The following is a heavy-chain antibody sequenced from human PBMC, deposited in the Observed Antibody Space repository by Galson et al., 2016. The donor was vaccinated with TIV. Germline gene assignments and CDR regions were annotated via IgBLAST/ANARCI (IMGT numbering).Heavy chain of an antibody. V-gene: IGHV1-24*01. CDR2: FDPEQGKT. Sequence: SVTVSRMVSNYTLTELSMHWVRQAAAKERARMGGFDPEQGKTIDPHKFQDTVTMTEDTATDTALMELSRRSFEDTAVYFCATVAWFPGLSLDNWGQGTLVTVSS. D-gene: IGHD2/OR15-2a*01. J-gene: IGHJ4*02. CDR3: ATVAWFPGLSLDN. CDR1: NYTLTELS.